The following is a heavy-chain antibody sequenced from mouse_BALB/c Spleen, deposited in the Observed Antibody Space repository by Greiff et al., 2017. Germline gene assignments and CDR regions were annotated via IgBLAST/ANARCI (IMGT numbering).Heavy chain of an antibody. CDR2: ISYSGST. D-gene: IGHD2-14*01. Sequence: EVKLVESGPGLVKPSQSLSLTCTVTGYSITSDYAWNWIRQFPGNKLEWMGYISYSGSTSYNPSLKSRISITRDTSKNQFFLQLNSVTTEDTATYYCARSRGIPDYWGQGTTLTVSS. CDR3: ARSRGIPDY. J-gene: IGHJ2*01. CDR1: GYSITSDYA. V-gene: IGHV3-2*02.